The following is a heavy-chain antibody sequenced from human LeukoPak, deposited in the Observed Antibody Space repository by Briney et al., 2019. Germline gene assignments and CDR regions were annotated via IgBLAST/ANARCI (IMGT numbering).Heavy chain of an antibody. V-gene: IGHV4-39*07. J-gene: IGHJ5*02. Sequence: PSETLSLTCTVSGGSISSSSYYWGWIRQPPGKGLEWIGEINHSGSTNYNPSLKSRVTISVDTSKNQFSLKLSSVTAADTAVYYCASRLWFGNNWFDPWGQGTLVTVSS. CDR2: INHSGST. CDR3: ASRLWFGNNWFDP. D-gene: IGHD3-10*01. CDR1: GGSISSSSYY.